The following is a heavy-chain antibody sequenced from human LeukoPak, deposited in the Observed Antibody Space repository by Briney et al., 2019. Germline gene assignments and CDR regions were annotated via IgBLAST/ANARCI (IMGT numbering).Heavy chain of an antibody. CDR2: ISGDGGST. J-gene: IGHJ4*02. D-gene: IGHD5-24*01. Sequence: GGSLRLSCAASGFTFDDYAMHWVRQAPGKGLEWVSLISGDGGSTYYADSVKGRFTISRDNSKNSLYLQMNSLRAEDTALYYCARVAGEMATIVMDYWGQGTLVTVSS. CDR1: GFTFDDYA. V-gene: IGHV3-43*02. CDR3: ARVAGEMATIVMDY.